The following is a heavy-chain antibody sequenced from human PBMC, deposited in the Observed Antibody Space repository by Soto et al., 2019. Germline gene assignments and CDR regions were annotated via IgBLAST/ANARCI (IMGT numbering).Heavy chain of an antibody. CDR3: ARDRYDILTGHNWFDP. Sequence: SETLSLTCTVSGGSISSGGYYWSWIRQHPGKGLEWIGYIYYSGSTNYNPSLKSRVTISVDTSKNQFSLKLSSVTAADTVVYYCARDRYDILTGHNWFDPWGQGTLVTVSS. V-gene: IGHV4-61*08. CDR1: GGSISSGGYY. CDR2: IYYSGST. D-gene: IGHD3-9*01. J-gene: IGHJ5*02.